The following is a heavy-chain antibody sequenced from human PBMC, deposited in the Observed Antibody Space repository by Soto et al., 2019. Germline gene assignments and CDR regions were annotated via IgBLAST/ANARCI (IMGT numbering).Heavy chain of an antibody. Sequence: SVKVSCKASGGTFNRYAISWVRQAPGQGLEWMGGIIPIFGIGNDAQRFQGRVTITADESTGTAYMELSSLRSEDTGVYYCARSAITLFGVVSIPPHYYSEMDVWGQVTTVTVSS. CDR1: GGTFNRYA. J-gene: IGHJ6*02. D-gene: IGHD3-3*01. CDR3: ARSAITLFGVVSIPPHYYSEMDV. V-gene: IGHV1-69*13. CDR2: IIPIFGIG.